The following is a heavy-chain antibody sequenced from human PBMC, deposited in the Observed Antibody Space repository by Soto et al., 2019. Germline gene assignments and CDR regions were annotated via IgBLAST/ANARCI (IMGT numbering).Heavy chain of an antibody. D-gene: IGHD4-17*01. Sequence: QVQLVQSGAEVKKPGASVKVSCKASGYTFTSYDINWVRQATGQGLEWMGWMNPNSGNTGYAQKFQGRVTMTRNTSLSTAYMEMSSLRSEDTAVYYCARAGTTVVTPYYYYGMDVWGQGTTVTVSS. CDR3: ARAGTTVVTPYYYYGMDV. V-gene: IGHV1-8*01. J-gene: IGHJ6*02. CDR2: MNPNSGNT. CDR1: GYTFTSYD.